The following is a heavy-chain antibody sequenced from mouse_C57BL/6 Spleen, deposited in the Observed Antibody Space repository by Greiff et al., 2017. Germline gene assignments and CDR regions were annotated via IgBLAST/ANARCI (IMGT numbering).Heavy chain of an antibody. D-gene: IGHD1-1*01. J-gene: IGHJ4*01. Sequence: VQLKESGGDLVKPGGSLKLSCAASGFTFSSYGMSWVRQTPDKRLEWVATISSGGSYTYYPDSVKGRFTISRDNAKNTLYLQMSSLKSEDTAMYYCARPITTVVATDAMDYWGQGTSVTVSS. CDR1: GFTFSSYG. CDR2: ISSGGSYT. CDR3: ARPITTVVATDAMDY. V-gene: IGHV5-6*01.